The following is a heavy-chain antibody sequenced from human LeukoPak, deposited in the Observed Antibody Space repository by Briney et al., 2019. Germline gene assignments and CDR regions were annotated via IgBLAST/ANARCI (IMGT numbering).Heavy chain of an antibody. CDR3: ARDFFHGHCAGLSCFLLDY. CDR1: GYTFTSYG. Sequence: GASVKVSCKASGYTFTSYGISGVRQAPGQGLEWMGWISGNNGNTNYAQKFQGRVTMTTDTSTSTAYMEMRSLRSDDTAVYYCARDFFHGHCAGLSCFLLDYWGQGSLVTVSS. V-gene: IGHV1-18*01. CDR2: ISGNNGNT. J-gene: IGHJ4*02. D-gene: IGHD2-15*01.